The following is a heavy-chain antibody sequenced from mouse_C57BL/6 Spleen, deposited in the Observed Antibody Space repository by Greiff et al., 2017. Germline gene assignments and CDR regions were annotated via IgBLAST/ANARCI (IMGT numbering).Heavy chain of an antibody. J-gene: IGHJ1*03. D-gene: IGHD1-1*01. CDR1: GYTFTDYY. V-gene: IGHV1-76*01. Sequence: VQGVESGAELVRPGASVKLSCKASGYTFTDYYINWVKQRPGQGLEWIARIYPGSGNTYYNEKFKGKATLTAEKSSSTAYMQLSSLTSEDSAVYFCARDLYYYGSSYGYFDVWGTGTTVTVSS. CDR3: ARDLYYYGSSYGYFDV. CDR2: IYPGSGNT.